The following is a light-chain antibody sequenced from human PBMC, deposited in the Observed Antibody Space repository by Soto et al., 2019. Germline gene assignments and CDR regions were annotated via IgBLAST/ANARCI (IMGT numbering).Light chain of an antibody. CDR2: GAS. V-gene: IGKV3-20*01. Sequence: EIVLTQSPGTLSLSPGERATLSCRASQSVSSSYLAWYQQKPGQAPRLLIYGASSRATGIPDRFSGSGSGTDFTLTISRLETEDCAVYYCQHYGSSLWTFGQGTKVEIK. CDR1: QSVSSSY. J-gene: IGKJ1*01. CDR3: QHYGSSLWT.